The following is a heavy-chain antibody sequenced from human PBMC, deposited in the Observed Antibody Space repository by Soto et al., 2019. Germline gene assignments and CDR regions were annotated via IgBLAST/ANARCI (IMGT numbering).Heavy chain of an antibody. CDR2: INTGNGNR. CDR1: GYSFTSYV. J-gene: IGHJ5*02. V-gene: IGHV1-3*04. D-gene: IGHD1-26*01. CDR3: AREDVGAAKHFDH. Sequence: QVQLVQSGAEVKKPGASVKISCKASGYSFTSYVIHWVRQAPGQTLEWMGWINTGNGNRKHSQNFQGRVTITRDPSASTAYMGLSSLTSEDTAGYCWAREDVGAAKHFDHWGQGTPVTVSS.